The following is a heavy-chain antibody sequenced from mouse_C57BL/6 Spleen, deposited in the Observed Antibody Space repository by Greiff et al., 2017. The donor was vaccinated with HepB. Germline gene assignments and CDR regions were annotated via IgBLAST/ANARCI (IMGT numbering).Heavy chain of an antibody. D-gene: IGHD1-1*01. CDR3: ARGGLLRYDFDY. CDR1: GFTFSSYA. V-gene: IGHV5-4*03. Sequence: EVKLVESGGGLVKPGGSLKLSCAASGFTFSSYAMSWVRQTPEKRLEWVATISDGGSYTYYPDNVKGRFTISRDNAKNNLYLQMSHLKSEDTAMYYGARGGLLRYDFDYWGQGTTLTVSS. J-gene: IGHJ2*01. CDR2: ISDGGSYT.